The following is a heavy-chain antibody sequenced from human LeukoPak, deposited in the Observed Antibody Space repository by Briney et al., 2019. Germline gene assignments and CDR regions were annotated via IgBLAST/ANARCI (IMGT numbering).Heavy chain of an antibody. J-gene: IGHJ4*02. CDR2: INPYDVTR. D-gene: IGHD2-2*02. V-gene: IGHV1-46*01. Sequence: GASVKVSCKASGYTFTSYFMHWVRQAPGQGLEWMGVINPYDVTRSIEQKFQARVTMTIDTSTSTVYMELSSLRSEDTAVYYCARGSEYRYFDYWGQGTLVTVSS. CDR1: GYTFTSYF. CDR3: ARGSEYRYFDY.